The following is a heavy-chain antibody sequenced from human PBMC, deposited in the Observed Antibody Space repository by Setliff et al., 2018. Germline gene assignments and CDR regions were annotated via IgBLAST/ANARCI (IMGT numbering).Heavy chain of an antibody. CDR2: IKQDGSET. V-gene: IGHV3-7*01. Sequence: ETLSLTCAVSGYSISSSNWWNWVRQPPGKGLEWVANIKQDGSETFYVDSVKGRFTISRDIAKNTLYLQINSLRAEDTAVYYCARAFGGNSDAFDIWGQGTMVTVSS. CDR1: GYSISSSNW. J-gene: IGHJ3*02. D-gene: IGHD2-21*02. CDR3: ARAFGGNSDAFDI.